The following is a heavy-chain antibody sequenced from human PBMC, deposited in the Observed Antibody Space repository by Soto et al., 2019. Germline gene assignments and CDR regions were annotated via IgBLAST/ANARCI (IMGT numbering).Heavy chain of an antibody. CDR1: GFTFSSYS. CDR2: ISSSSSYI. Sequence: GGSLRLSCAASGFTFSSYSMNWVRQAPGKGLEWVSSISSSSSYIYYADSVKGRFTISRDNAKNSLYLQMNSLRAEDTAVYYCARFYDFQRAFDYWGQGTLVTVSS. V-gene: IGHV3-21*01. CDR3: ARFYDFQRAFDY. J-gene: IGHJ4*02. D-gene: IGHD3-3*01.